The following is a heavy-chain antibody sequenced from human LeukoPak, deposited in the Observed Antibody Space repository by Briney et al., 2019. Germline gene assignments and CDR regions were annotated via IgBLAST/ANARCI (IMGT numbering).Heavy chain of an antibody. Sequence: GGSLRLSCAASGFTFSSYGMHWVRQAPGKGLEWVAFIRYDGSNKYYADSVKGRFTISRDNSKNTLYLQMNSLKTEDTAVYNCAKGKSSSWFDAFDIWGQGTMVTVSS. D-gene: IGHD6-13*01. J-gene: IGHJ3*02. V-gene: IGHV3-30*02. CDR2: IRYDGSNK. CDR3: AKGKSSSWFDAFDI. CDR1: GFTFSSYG.